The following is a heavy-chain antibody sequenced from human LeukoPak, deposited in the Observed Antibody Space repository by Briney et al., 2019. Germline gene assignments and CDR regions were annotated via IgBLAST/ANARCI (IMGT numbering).Heavy chain of an antibody. J-gene: IGHJ4*02. CDR3: ARIPGLAHLFDY. CDR1: GFTFSDYY. D-gene: IGHD2-21*01. V-gene: IGHV3-11*01. Sequence: NPGGSLRLSCAASGFTFSDYYMSWIRQAPGKGLEWLSYISSSGSTIYYADSVKGRFTISRDNAKNSLYLQMNSLRAEDTAVYYCARIPGLAHLFDYWGQGTLVTVSS. CDR2: ISSSGSTI.